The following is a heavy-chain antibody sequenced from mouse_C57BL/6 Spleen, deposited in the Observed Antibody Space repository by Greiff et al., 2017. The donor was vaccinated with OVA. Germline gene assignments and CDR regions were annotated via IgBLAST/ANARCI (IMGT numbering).Heavy chain of an antibody. J-gene: IGHJ1*03. D-gene: IGHD1-1*01. CDR1: GFTFSSYT. CDR3: ARHTTGGWYFDV. Sequence: EVQGVESGGGLVKPGGSLKLSCAASGFTFSSYTMSWVRQTPEKRLEWVATISGGGGNTYYPDSVKGRFTISRDNAKNTLYLQISSLRSEDTALYYCARHTTGGWYFDVWGTGTTVTVSS. CDR2: ISGGGGNT. V-gene: IGHV5-9*01.